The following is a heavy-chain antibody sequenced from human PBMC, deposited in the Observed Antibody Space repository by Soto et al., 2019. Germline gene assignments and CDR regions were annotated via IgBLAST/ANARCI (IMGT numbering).Heavy chain of an antibody. CDR1: GDSLTNYY. CDR2: IMYSGYS. V-gene: IGHV4-59*08. J-gene: IGHJ6*02. D-gene: IGHD3-10*01. Sequence: QVQLQESGPGLVKPSETLSLTCTVSGDSLTNYYCSWFRQPPGKGLEWIGYIMYSGYSAYNLSLKRPVPMSMDTSKTQFSLMLESVTATDTAVYYCARHGFGPLHGLVDVWGQGTTVIVSS. CDR3: ARHGFGPLHGLVDV.